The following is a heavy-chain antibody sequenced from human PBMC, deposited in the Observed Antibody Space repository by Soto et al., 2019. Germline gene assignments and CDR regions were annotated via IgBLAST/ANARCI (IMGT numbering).Heavy chain of an antibody. J-gene: IGHJ4*02. V-gene: IGHV1-18*01. CDR1: GYTFTSYG. CDR3: ARGTAQGGGYCSGGSCWGDFDY. D-gene: IGHD2-15*01. Sequence: QVQLVQSGAEVKKPGASVKVSCKASGYTFTSYGISWVRQAPGQGLEWMGWISAYNGNTNYAQKLQGRVTMTTDTSTSTAYVELRSLRSDDTAVYYWARGTAQGGGYCSGGSCWGDFDYWGQGTLVTVSS. CDR2: ISAYNGNT.